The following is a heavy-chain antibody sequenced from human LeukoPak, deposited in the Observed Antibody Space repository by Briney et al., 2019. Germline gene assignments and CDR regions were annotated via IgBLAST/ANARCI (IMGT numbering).Heavy chain of an antibody. CDR1: GYTLTELS. J-gene: IGHJ4*02. Sequence: ASVKVSFKVSGYTLTELSMHWVRQAPGKGLEWMGRFDPEDGETIYAQKFQGRVTMTADTSTDTVYMELSSLRSEDTAVYYCATEGKMVRGVYTDYWGQGTLVTVSS. CDR2: FDPEDGET. D-gene: IGHD3-10*01. CDR3: ATEGKMVRGVYTDY. V-gene: IGHV1-24*01.